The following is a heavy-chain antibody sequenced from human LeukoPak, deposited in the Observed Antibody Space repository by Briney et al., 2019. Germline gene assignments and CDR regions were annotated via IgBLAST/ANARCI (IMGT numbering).Heavy chain of an antibody. Sequence: GGSLRLSCTASGVTFSTYAMTWVRQAPGKGLEWISSMSSGGSYIYYSDSVRGRFTISRDNAKSSLYLVMNSLRAEDTAIYYCARDRPTGSSRVFVVQWGQGTLVTVSS. CDR3: ARDRPTGSSRVFVVQ. CDR2: MSSGGSYI. D-gene: IGHD3-3*01. J-gene: IGHJ4*02. V-gene: IGHV3-21*06. CDR1: GVTFSTYA.